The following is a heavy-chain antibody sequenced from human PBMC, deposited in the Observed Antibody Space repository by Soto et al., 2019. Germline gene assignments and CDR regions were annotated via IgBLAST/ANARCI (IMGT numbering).Heavy chain of an antibody. Sequence: ASVKVSCKASGGTFSSYAISWVRQAPGQGLEWMGGIIPIFGTANYAQKFQGRVTITADESTSTAYMELSSLRSEDTAVYYCAREPIVVVPAAHRAAYYYYGMDVWGQGTTVTVSS. V-gene: IGHV1-69*13. CDR3: AREPIVVVPAAHRAAYYYYGMDV. J-gene: IGHJ6*02. CDR2: IIPIFGTA. D-gene: IGHD2-2*01. CDR1: GGTFSSYA.